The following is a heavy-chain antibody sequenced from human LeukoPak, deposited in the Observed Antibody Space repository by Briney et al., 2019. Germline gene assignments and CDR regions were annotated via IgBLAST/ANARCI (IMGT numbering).Heavy chain of an antibody. Sequence: PGGSLRLSCATSGFTFSYYWMTWVRQAPGKGLEWVANIKQDGSEKYYVDSVKGQFTISRDNAEKSVYLQMNSLRAEDTAVYYCAREPSAAGYSDAFDYWGQGALVTVSS. CDR3: AREPSAAGYSDAFDY. J-gene: IGHJ4*02. V-gene: IGHV3-7*03. CDR1: GFTFSYYW. D-gene: IGHD5-18*01. CDR2: IKQDGSEK.